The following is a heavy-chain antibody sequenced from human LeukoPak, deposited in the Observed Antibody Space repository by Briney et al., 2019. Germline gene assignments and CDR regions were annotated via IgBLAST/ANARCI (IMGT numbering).Heavy chain of an antibody. Sequence: SETLSLTCTVSGGSISSSSYYWGWIRQPPGKGLEWIGSIYYSGSTYYNPSLKSRVTISVDTSKNQFSLKLSSVTAADTAVYYCASSTIFGVVANWFDPWGQGTLVTVSS. CDR2: IYYSGST. CDR1: GGSISSSSYY. D-gene: IGHD3-3*01. V-gene: IGHV4-39*07. CDR3: ASSTIFGVVANWFDP. J-gene: IGHJ5*02.